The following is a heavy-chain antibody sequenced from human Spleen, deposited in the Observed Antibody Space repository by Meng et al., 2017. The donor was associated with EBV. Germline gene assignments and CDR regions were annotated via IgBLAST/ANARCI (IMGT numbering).Heavy chain of an antibody. J-gene: IGHJ4*02. CDR2: INHSGST. CDR1: GGSFSGYY. CDR3: ARARHSGYDGGSSFDY. V-gene: IGHV4-34*01. Sequence: QVEVPQGGPGLWKPSGPLAPPCAVYGGSFSGYYWSWIRQPPGKGLEWIGEINHSGSTNYNPSLKSRVTISVDTSKNQFSLKLSSVTAADTAVYYCARARHSGYDGGSSFDYWGQGTLVTVSS. D-gene: IGHD5-12*01.